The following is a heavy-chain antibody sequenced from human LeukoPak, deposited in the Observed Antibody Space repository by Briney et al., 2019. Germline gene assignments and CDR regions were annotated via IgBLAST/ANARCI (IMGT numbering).Heavy chain of an antibody. D-gene: IGHD5-12*01. CDR2: ISSSGDNT. CDR3: VREERGLAIDY. Sequence: TGGSLRLTCAASGFIFRNYAMHWVRQAPGKGLEYVSAISSSGDNTYYGDSVKGRFIISRDNSKNTLSLQVSSLRVEDTAVYYCVREERGLAIDYWGQGTLVTVSS. J-gene: IGHJ4*02. CDR1: GFIFRNYA. V-gene: IGHV3-64*02.